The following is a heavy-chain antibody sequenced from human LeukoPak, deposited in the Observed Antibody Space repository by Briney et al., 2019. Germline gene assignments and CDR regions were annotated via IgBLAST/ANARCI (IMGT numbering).Heavy chain of an antibody. CDR2: LVYDERN. V-gene: IGHV3-33*01. CDR3: ARDLSAAYDF. Sequence: GGSLRLSCAASGFAFSSYGMHWVRQAPGKGLEWVARLVYDERNDYANSVKGRFTISRDNSKNTLYLQMDNLRVDDTAVYYCARDLSAAYDFWGQGILVTVSS. CDR1: GFAFSSYG. J-gene: IGHJ4*02. D-gene: IGHD2-21*01.